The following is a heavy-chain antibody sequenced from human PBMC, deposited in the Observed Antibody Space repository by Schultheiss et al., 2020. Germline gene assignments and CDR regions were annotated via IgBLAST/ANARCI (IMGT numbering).Heavy chain of an antibody. Sequence: ASVTVSGKASGYTFTSYGISWVRQAPGQGLEWMGWISAYNGNTNYAQKLQGRVTMTTDTSTSTGYMELSSLRSEDTAVYYCASSYGDYPRVGPWYFDLWGRGTLVTVSS. CDR3: ASSYGDYPRVGPWYFDL. CDR2: ISAYNGNT. CDR1: GYTFTSYG. V-gene: IGHV1-18*01. J-gene: IGHJ2*01. D-gene: IGHD4-17*01.